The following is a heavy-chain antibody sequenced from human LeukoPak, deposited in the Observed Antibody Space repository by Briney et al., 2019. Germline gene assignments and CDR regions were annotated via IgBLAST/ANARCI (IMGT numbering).Heavy chain of an antibody. Sequence: GGSLRLSCAASGFTFSSYAMHWVRQAAGKGLEWVAAISYDGGNKYYADSVKGRFTISRDNSKNTLYVQMNSLRAEDTAVYYCARVGFSEVDYWGQGTLVTVSS. J-gene: IGHJ4*02. CDR3: ARVGFSEVDY. CDR2: ISYDGGNK. D-gene: IGHD2-15*01. CDR1: GFTFSSYA. V-gene: IGHV3-30*04.